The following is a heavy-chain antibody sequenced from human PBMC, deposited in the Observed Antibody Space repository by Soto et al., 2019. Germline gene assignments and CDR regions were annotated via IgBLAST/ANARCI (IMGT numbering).Heavy chain of an antibody. CDR2: TYYSGST. Sequence: QVQLQESGPGLVKPSETLSLTCTVSGGSISSYYWSWIRQPLGKGLEWIGYTYYSGSTNYNPSLKSRVTLSVDTSKTQFSLKLSSVTAADTAVYYCARRVGKPYYFDYWGQGTLVTVSS. V-gene: IGHV4-59*01. D-gene: IGHD2-15*01. J-gene: IGHJ4*02. CDR3: ARRVGKPYYFDY. CDR1: GGSISSYY.